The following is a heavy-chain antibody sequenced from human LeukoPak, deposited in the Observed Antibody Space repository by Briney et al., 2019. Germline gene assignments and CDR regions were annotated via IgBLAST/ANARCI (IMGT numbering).Heavy chain of an antibody. J-gene: IGHJ4*01. CDR1: GFTFDDYA. Sequence: GGSLRLSCAASGFTFDDYAMLWVRHAPGKGLEWVSGISWSSGRIDYAAPVTSRFTISRVQDKNSLYLQMCSLRAEDTALFYCAKGYNYDSSGNLGTLDYWGQGTLVTVS. CDR2: ISWSSGRI. V-gene: IGHV3-9*01. CDR3: AKGYNYDSSGNLGTLDY. D-gene: IGHD3-22*01.